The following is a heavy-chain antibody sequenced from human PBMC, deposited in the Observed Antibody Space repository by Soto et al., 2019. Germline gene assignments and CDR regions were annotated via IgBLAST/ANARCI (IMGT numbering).Heavy chain of an antibody. V-gene: IGHV3-23*01. J-gene: IGHJ3*02. D-gene: IGHD3-22*01. CDR3: AKDTYDSSGYYDDAFDI. Sequence: LRLSCAASGFTFSSYAMSRVRQAPGKGLEWVSAISGSGGSTYYADSVKGRFTISRDNSKNTLYLQMNSLRAEDTAVYYCAKDTYDSSGYYDDAFDIWGQGTMVTVSS. CDR1: GFTFSSYA. CDR2: ISGSGGST.